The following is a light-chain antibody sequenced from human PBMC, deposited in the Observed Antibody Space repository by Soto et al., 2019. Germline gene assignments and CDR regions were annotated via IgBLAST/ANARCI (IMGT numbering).Light chain of an antibody. CDR2: GAS. CDR3: QQYANSRT. CDR1: QSVSSSF. J-gene: IGKJ1*01. V-gene: IGKV3-20*01. Sequence: EIVLTQSPGTLSLSPGERATLSCRASQSVSSSFLAWYQQKPGQAPRLLIYGASSRATGIPDRFSGSGSGTDLTLTISRLEPEDFALYYCQQYANSRTFGQGTKVDIK.